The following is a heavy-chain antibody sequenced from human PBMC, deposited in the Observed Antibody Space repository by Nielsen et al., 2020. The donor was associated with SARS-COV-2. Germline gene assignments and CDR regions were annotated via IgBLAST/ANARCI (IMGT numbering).Heavy chain of an antibody. D-gene: IGHD4-17*01. CDR3: ARGDSTVTTYYFDY. CDR2: IIPMFGTG. Sequence: WVRQAPGQGLEWMGGIIPMFGTGNYAQKLQGRVTMTTDTSTSTAYMELRSLRSDDTAVYYCARGDSTVTTYYFDYWGQGTLVTVSS. V-gene: IGHV1-69*05. J-gene: IGHJ4*02.